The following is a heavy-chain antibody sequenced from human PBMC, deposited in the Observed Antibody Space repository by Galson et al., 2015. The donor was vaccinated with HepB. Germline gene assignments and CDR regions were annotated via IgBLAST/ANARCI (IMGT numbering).Heavy chain of an antibody. Sequence: ETLSLTCTVSGGSISSYYWSWIRQPPGKGLEWIGYIYYSGSTNYNPSLKSRVTISVDTSKNQFSLKLSSVTAADTAVYYCAGVPLVRGVVDYWGQGTLVTVSS. CDR1: GGSISSYY. J-gene: IGHJ4*02. CDR2: IYYSGST. D-gene: IGHD3-10*01. CDR3: AGVPLVRGVVDY. V-gene: IGHV4-59*01.